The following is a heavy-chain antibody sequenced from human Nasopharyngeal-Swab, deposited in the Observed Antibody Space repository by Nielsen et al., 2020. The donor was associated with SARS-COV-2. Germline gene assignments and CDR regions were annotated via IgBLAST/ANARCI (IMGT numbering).Heavy chain of an antibody. D-gene: IGHD3-10*01. CDR3: TRDPDDYGSGSFYN. J-gene: IGHJ3*02. CDR1: GFPFSTYW. Sequence: GGSLRLSCAPSGFPFSTYWMHWFRQAPGEGLVWVSRINIDGSSTRYADSVKGRFTISRDNAKNTLYLQMNSLRAEDTAMYHCTRDPDDYGSGSFYNWGQGTMVTVSS. V-gene: IGHV3-74*01. CDR2: INIDGSST.